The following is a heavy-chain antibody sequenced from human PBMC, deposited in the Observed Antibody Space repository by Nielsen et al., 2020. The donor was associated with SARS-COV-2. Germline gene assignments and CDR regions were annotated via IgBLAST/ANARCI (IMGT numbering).Heavy chain of an antibody. V-gene: IGHV4-30-4*07. Sequence: SQTLSLTCAVSGGSVISDVYPWSWIRQPPGKGLEWIGNIYYSGTTYYNPSLKSRLTISVDTSANQFSLRLTSVTAADTAVYYCARSAPGWFDPWGQGTLVTVSS. CDR1: GGSVISDVYP. CDR2: IYYSGTT. J-gene: IGHJ5*02. CDR3: ARSAPGWFDP.